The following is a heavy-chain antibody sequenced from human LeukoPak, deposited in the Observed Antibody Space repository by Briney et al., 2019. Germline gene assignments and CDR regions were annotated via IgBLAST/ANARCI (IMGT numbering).Heavy chain of an antibody. V-gene: IGHV3-23*01. J-gene: IGHJ4*02. Sequence: PGGSLRLSCAASGFTFSSYAMSWVRQAPGKGLEWVSAISGSGGSTYYADSVKGRFTISRDNSKNTLHLQMNSLRAEDKAVYDCAKGRYGSGKRGNFDYWGQGTLVTVSS. CDR2: ISGSGGST. D-gene: IGHD3-10*01. CDR1: GFTFSSYA. CDR3: AKGRYGSGKRGNFDY.